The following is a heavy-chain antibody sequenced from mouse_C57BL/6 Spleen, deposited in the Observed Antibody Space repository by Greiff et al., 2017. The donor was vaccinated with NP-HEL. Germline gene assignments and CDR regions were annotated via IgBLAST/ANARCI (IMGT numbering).Heavy chain of an antibody. CDR3: AIRNYYGSSYFDY. J-gene: IGHJ2*01. CDR2: INPNNGGT. Sequence: DVQLQESGPELVKPGASVKMSCKASGYTFTDYNMHWVKQSHGKSLEWIGYINPNNGGTSYNQKFKGKATLTVNKSSSTAYMELRSLTSEDSAVYYCAIRNYYGSSYFDYWGQGTTLTVSS. CDR1: GYTFTDYN. V-gene: IGHV1-22*01. D-gene: IGHD1-1*01.